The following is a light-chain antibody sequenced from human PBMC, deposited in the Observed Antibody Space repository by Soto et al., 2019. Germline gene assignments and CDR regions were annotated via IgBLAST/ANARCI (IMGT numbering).Light chain of an antibody. J-gene: IGKJ1*01. CDR3: QQYDSYSWT. CDR1: QSISSY. V-gene: IGKV1-39*01. CDR2: AAS. Sequence: EIQRTQSTSSLSASVGDRVTITCRASQSISSYLNWYQQKPGKAPKLLIYAASSLQSGVPSRFSGSGSGTEFTLTISSLQPDDFATYYCQQYDSYSWTFGQGTKVDIK.